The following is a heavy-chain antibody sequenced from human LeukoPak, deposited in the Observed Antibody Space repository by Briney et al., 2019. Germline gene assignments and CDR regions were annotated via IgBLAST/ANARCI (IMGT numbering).Heavy chain of an antibody. J-gene: IGHJ4*02. CDR1: GYSFTNYG. CDR3: ARDDVLYGSGSIPIPYYFDV. CDR2: ISSYNGNT. Sequence: ASVKVSCKASGYSFTNYGVSWVRQAPGRGLEWMGWISSYNGNTNYAQKLQGRVTMTTDTSTSTAYMELRSLRSDDTAVYYCARDDVLYGSGSIPIPYYFDVWGQGTLVTVSS. V-gene: IGHV1-18*01. D-gene: IGHD3-10*01.